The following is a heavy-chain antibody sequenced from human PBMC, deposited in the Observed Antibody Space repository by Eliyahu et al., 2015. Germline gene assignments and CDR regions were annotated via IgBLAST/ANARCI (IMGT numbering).Heavy chain of an antibody. J-gene: IGHJ4*02. D-gene: IGHD3-22*01. Sequence: GPEWMGGIIPIFGTPNYAQKFQGRVTITADEPTSTAYMELTSLRSDDTAVYYCARGPETKSTYYYNYWGQGTLVTVSS. CDR2: IIPIFGTP. CDR3: ARGPETKSTYYYNY. V-gene: IGHV1-69*01.